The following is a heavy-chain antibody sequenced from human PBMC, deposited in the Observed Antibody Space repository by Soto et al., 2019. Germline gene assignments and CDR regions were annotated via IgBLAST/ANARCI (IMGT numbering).Heavy chain of an antibody. J-gene: IGHJ1*01. CDR3: AREDCSSTSCYAGLLYFQH. V-gene: IGHV1-69*04. CDR2: IIPILGIA. CDR1: GGTFSSYT. D-gene: IGHD2-2*01. Sequence: GASVKVSCKASGGTFSSYTISWVRQAPGQGLEWMGRIIPILGIANYAQKFQGRVTITADKSTSTAYMELSSLSSEDTAVYYCAREDCSSTSCYAGLLYFQHWGQGTLVTVS.